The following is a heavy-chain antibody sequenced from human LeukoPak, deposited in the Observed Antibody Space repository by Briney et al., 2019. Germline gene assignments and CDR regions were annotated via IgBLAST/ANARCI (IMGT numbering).Heavy chain of an antibody. CDR3: ARDGLVNWFDP. Sequence: SETLSLTCAVYGGSFSDYYWSWIRQPPGKGLEWIGSIYYSGSTYYNPSLKSRVTISVDTSKNQFSLKLSSVTAADTAVYYCARDGLVNWFDPWGQGTLVTVSS. V-gene: IGHV4-34*01. CDR2: IYYSGST. CDR1: GGSFSDYY. J-gene: IGHJ5*02. D-gene: IGHD2-2*01.